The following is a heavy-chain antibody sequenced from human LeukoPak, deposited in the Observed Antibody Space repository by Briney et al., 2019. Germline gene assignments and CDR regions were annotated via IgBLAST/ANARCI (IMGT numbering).Heavy chain of an antibody. CDR1: GGSISSGSYY. D-gene: IGHD3-22*01. CDR2: IYTSGST. J-gene: IGHJ5*02. Sequence: SQTLSLTCTVSGGSISSGSYYWSWIRQPAGKGLEWIGRIYTSGSTNYNPSLKSRVTISVDTSKNQFSLKLSSVTAADTAVYYCARVENDSSGYYYVEWFDPWGQGTLVTVSS. V-gene: IGHV4-61*02. CDR3: ARVENDSSGYYYVEWFDP.